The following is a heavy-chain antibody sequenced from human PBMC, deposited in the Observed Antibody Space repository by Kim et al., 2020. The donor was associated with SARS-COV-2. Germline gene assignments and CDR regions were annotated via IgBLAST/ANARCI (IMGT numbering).Heavy chain of an antibody. Sequence: GGSLRLSCAASGFTFSSYAMHWVRQAPGKGLEWVAVISYDGSNKYYADSVKGRFTISRDNSKNTLYLQMNSLRAEDTAVYYCARDRVVTAIPKYGYYYGMDVWGQGTTVTVSS. D-gene: IGHD2-21*02. CDR3: ARDRVVTAIPKYGYYYGMDV. CDR1: GFTFSSYA. V-gene: IGHV3-30*04. J-gene: IGHJ6*02. CDR2: ISYDGSNK.